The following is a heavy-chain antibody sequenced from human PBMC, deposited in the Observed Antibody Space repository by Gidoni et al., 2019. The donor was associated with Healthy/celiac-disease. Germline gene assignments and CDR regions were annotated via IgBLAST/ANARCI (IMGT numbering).Heavy chain of an antibody. CDR3: ARTSRRNWFDP. CDR1: GGSISSYY. CDR2: IYYSGST. Sequence: QVQLQESGPGLVQPSETLSLTCTVSGGSISSYYWSWIRQPPGKGLEWIGYIYYSGSTNYNPSLKSRVTISVDTSKNQFSLKLSSVTAADTAVYYCARTSRRNWFDPWGQGTLVTVSS. V-gene: IGHV4-59*01. J-gene: IGHJ5*02.